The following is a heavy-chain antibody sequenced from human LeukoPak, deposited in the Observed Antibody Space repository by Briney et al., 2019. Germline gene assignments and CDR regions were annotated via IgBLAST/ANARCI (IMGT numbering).Heavy chain of an antibody. V-gene: IGHV1-8*02. D-gene: IGHD3-10*01. CDR3: ARGVGGAMVRGVIEFDY. CDR2: MNPNSGNT. J-gene: IGHJ4*02. CDR1: GYTFTGYY. Sequence: GASVKVSCKASGYTFTGYYMHWVRQATGQGLEWMGWMNPNSGNTGYAQKFQGRVTMTRNTSISTAYMELSSLRSEDTAVYYCARGVGGAMVRGVIEFDYWGQGTLVTVSS.